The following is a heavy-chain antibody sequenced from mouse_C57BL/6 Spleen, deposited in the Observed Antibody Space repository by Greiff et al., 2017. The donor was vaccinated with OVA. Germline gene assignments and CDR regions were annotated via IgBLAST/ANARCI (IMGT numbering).Heavy chain of an antibody. CDR1: GFTFSDYG. J-gene: IGHJ4*01. V-gene: IGHV5-17*01. CDR3: ARNGWLLRDAMDY. D-gene: IGHD2-3*01. CDR2: ISSGSSTI. Sequence: EVQLVESGGGLVKPGGSLKLSCAASGFTFSDYGMHWVRQAPEKGLEWVAYISSGSSTIYYADTVKGRFTISRDNAKNTLFLQMTSLRSDDTAMYYCARNGWLLRDAMDYWGQGTSVTVSS.